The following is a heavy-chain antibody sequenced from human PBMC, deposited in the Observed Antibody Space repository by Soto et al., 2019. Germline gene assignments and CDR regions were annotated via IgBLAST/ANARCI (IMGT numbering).Heavy chain of an antibody. D-gene: IGHD4-17*01. CDR1: GFTFSSYA. J-gene: IGHJ4*02. Sequence: PGGSLRLSCAASGFTFSSYAMSWVRQAPGKGLEWVSAISGSGGSTYYADSVKGRFTTSRDNSKNTLYLQMNSLRAEDTAVYYCAKGNDYGDYCLEYWGQGTLVTVSS. CDR3: AKGNDYGDYCLEY. CDR2: ISGSGGST. V-gene: IGHV3-23*01.